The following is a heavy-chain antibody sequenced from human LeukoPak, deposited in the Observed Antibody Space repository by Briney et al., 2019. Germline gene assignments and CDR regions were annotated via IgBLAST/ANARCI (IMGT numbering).Heavy chain of an antibody. J-gene: IGHJ6*03. CDR2: INHSGST. CDR1: GGSFSGYY. CDR3: ARERYDSSGYYYVRQYYYYMDV. Sequence: SETLSLTCAVYGGSFSGYYWSWIRQPPGKGLEWIGEINHSGSTNYNPSLKSRVTISVDTSKNQFSLKLSSVTAADTAVYYCARERYDSSGYYYVRQYYYYMDVWGKGTTVNVSS. D-gene: IGHD3-22*01. V-gene: IGHV4-34*01.